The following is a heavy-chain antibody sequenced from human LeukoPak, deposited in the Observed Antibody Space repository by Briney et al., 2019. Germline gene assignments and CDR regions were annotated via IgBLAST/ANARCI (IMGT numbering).Heavy chain of an antibody. V-gene: IGHV4-61*02. J-gene: IGHJ4*02. CDR3: ARDAYYYGSGSYPLDY. Sequence: PSETLSLTCTVSGGSISSGSYYWSWIRQPAGKGLERIGRIYTSGSTNYNPSLKSRVTISVDTSKNQFSLKLSSVTAADTAIYYCARDAYYYGSGSYPLDYWGQGTLVTVSS. CDR2: IYTSGST. CDR1: GGSISSGSYY. D-gene: IGHD3-10*01.